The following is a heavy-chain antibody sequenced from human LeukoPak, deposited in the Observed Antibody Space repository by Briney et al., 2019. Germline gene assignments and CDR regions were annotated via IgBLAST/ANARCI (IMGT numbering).Heavy chain of an antibody. D-gene: IGHD2-2*02. V-gene: IGHV1-8*01. CDR2: MNPNSGNT. Sequence: ASVKVSCKASGYTFTSYDINWVRQATGQGLEWVGWMNPNSGNTGNAQKFQGRVTMTRNNSISTAYMELSSLSSEDTAVYYCARAKASYCSSTSCYTLGYWGQGTLVTVSS. CDR1: GYTFTSYD. CDR3: ARAKASYCSSTSCYTLGY. J-gene: IGHJ4*02.